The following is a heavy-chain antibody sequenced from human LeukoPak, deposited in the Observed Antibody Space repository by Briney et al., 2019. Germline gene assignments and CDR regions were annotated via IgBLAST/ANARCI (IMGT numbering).Heavy chain of an antibody. Sequence: GASVKVSCKASGYTFTSYYIHWVRQAPGQGLEWMGGIIPIFGTANYAQKFQGRVTITADESTSTAYMELSSLRSEDTAVYYCARDNLNWGAFDIWGQGTMATVSS. V-gene: IGHV1-69*13. D-gene: IGHD7-27*01. J-gene: IGHJ3*02. CDR3: ARDNLNWGAFDI. CDR2: IIPIFGTA. CDR1: GYTFTSYY.